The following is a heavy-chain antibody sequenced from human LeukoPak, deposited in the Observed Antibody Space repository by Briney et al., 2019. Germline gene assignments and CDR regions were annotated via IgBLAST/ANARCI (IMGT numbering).Heavy chain of an antibody. CDR1: GFTFSSYW. J-gene: IGHJ5*02. D-gene: IGHD3-3*01. CDR2: INSDGSST. V-gene: IGHV3-74*01. Sequence: GGSLRLSCAASGFTFSSYWMHWVRQAPGKGLVWVSRINSDGSSTSYADSVKGRFTISRDNAKNTLYLQMNSLRAEDTAVYYCAGEVGLYYDLWCGHFWFDPWGQGTLVTVSS. CDR3: AGEVGLYYDLWCGHFWFDP.